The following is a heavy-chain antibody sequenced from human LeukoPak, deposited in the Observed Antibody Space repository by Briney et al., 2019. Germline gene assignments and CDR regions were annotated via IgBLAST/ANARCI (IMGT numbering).Heavy chain of an antibody. J-gene: IGHJ3*02. CDR3: ARLNIAAGAFDI. D-gene: IGHD6-25*01. CDR1: GFTFSSYD. CDR2: IGTAGDT. V-gene: IGHV3-13*01. Sequence: PGGSLRLSCAASGFTFSSYDMHWVRQATGKGLEWVSAIGTAGDTYYPGSVKGRFTISRENAKNSLYLQMNSLGAGDTAVYYCARLNIAAGAFDIWGQGTMVTVSS.